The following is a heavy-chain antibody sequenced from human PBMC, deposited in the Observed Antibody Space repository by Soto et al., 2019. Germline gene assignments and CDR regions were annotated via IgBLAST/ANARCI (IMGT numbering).Heavy chain of an antibody. Sequence: EVQLVESGGGLVQPGGSLRLSCAASGFIFSNYEINWVRQAPGKGLEWVSYISSSGSATYYADSVKGRFTISRDNAKNSLYLQMNSLRAEDTAVYYCARHSRYYDSSDYFDYWGQGTLVTVSS. D-gene: IGHD3-22*01. CDR2: ISSSGSAT. V-gene: IGHV3-48*03. CDR1: GFIFSNYE. CDR3: ARHSRYYDSSDYFDY. J-gene: IGHJ4*02.